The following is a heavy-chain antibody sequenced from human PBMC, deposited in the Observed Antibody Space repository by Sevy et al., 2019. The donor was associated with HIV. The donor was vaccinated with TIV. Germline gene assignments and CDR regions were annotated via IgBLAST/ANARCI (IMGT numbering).Heavy chain of an antibody. J-gene: IGHJ4*02. V-gene: IGHV3-30*04. D-gene: IGHD3-22*01. CDR2: ISYDGSNK. CDR3: ARDGPNDSSGYCFDY. Sequence: GGSLRLSCAASGFTFSSYAMHWVRQAPGKGLEWVAVISYDGSNKYYADSVKGRFTISRDNSKNTLYLQMNSLRAEDTAVYYCARDGPNDSSGYCFDYWGQGTLVTVSS. CDR1: GFTFSSYA.